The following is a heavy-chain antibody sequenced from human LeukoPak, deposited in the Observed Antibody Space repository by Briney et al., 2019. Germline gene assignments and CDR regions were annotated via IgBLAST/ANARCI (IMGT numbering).Heavy chain of an antibody. Sequence: NRSETLSLTCTVSGGSISSYYWSWIRQPPGKGLEWIGYIYYSGSTNYNPSLKSRVTISVDTSKNQFSLKLSSVTAADTAVYYCASDPVGLRYGLDVWGQGTTVTVSS. CDR3: ASDPVGLRYGLDV. CDR2: IYYSGST. V-gene: IGHV4-59*01. CDR1: GGSISSYY. J-gene: IGHJ6*02. D-gene: IGHD5-12*01.